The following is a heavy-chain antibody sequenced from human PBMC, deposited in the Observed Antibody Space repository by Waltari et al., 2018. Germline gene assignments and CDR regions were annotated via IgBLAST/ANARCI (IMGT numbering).Heavy chain of an antibody. J-gene: IGHJ4*02. D-gene: IGHD3-22*01. Sequence: EVHLLASGGGLAQPGGSLRLSCAASGFNFISSAISWVRQAPGKGLEWVSGISDSGVITKYANSVKGRFTVSRDNSKNTVFLQLNSLRAEDTAIYYCARHLYSIDYLELGNWGQGTLVTVSS. CDR2: ISDSGVIT. V-gene: IGHV3-23*01. CDR3: ARHLYSIDYLELGN. CDR1: GFNFISSA.